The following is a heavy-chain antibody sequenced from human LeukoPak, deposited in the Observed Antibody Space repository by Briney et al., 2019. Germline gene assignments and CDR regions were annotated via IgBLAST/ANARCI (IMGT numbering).Heavy chain of an antibody. J-gene: IGHJ4*02. V-gene: IGHV1-8*01. Sequence: ASVKVSCKASGYTFTSYDINWVRQATGQGLEWMGWMNPNSGNTGYAQKFQGRATMTRNTSISTAYMELSSLRSEDTAVYYCAGLGACSSTSCPNYWGQGTLVTVSP. CDR1: GYTFTSYD. CDR2: MNPNSGNT. CDR3: AGLGACSSTSCPNY. D-gene: IGHD2-2*01.